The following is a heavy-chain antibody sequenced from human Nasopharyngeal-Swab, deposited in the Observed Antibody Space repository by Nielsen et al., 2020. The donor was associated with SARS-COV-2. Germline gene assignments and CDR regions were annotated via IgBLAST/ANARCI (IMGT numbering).Heavy chain of an antibody. CDR3: VRDLGGSVPAAMGAFDI. Sequence: WIRQPPGKGLEWVSSISSSSSYIYYADSVKGRFTISRDNAKNSLYLQMNSLRAEDTAVYYCVRDLGGSVPAAMGAFDIWGQGTMVTVSS. D-gene: IGHD2-2*01. J-gene: IGHJ3*02. V-gene: IGHV3-21*01. CDR2: ISSSSSYI.